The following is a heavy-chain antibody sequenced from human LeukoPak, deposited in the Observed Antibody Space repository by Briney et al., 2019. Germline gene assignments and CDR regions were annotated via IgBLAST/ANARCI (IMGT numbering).Heavy chain of an antibody. CDR3: ASHPYYYDSSGYYPLAFDI. CDR1: GGSFSGYY. J-gene: IGHJ3*02. D-gene: IGHD3-22*01. V-gene: IGHV4-59*08. Sequence: SETLSLTCAVYGGSFSGYYWSWIRQPPGKGLEWIGYIYYSGSTNYNPSLKSRVTISVDTSKNQFSLKLSSVTAADTAVYYCASHPYYYDSSGYYPLAFDIWGQGTMVTVSS. CDR2: IYYSGST.